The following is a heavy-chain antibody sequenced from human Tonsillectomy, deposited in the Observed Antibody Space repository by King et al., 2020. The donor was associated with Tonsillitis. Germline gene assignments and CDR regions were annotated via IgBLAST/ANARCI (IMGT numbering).Heavy chain of an antibody. CDR2: IKQDGSEK. Sequence: VQLVESGGGLVQPGGSLRLSCAASGFTFSSYWMSWVRQAPGKGLEWVANIKQDGSEKYYVDSVKGRFTISSDNAKNSLYLQMNSLRAEDTAVYYCARVRGSGCSDYWGQGTLVTVSS. V-gene: IGHV3-7*03. CDR3: ARVRGSGCSDY. J-gene: IGHJ4*02. D-gene: IGHD6-19*01. CDR1: GFTFSSYW.